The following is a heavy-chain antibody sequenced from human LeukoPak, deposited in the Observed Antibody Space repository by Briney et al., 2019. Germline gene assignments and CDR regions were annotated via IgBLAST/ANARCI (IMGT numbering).Heavy chain of an antibody. J-gene: IGHJ5*02. CDR3: AKGSGINHYHWIDP. D-gene: IGHD1-14*01. CDR1: EFTFSNYA. V-gene: IGHV3-23*01. Sequence: GGSLRLSCAASEFTFSNYAMNWVRQAPGKGLEWVSGISGGGGSTDYADSVKGRFPISRGNSKKTLHVQMDSLRAEDTAQYYCAKGSGINHYHWIDPWGQGTLVTVSS. CDR2: ISGGGGST.